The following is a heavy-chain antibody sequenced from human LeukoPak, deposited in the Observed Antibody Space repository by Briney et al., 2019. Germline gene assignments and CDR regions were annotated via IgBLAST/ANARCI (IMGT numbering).Heavy chain of an antibody. J-gene: IGHJ3*02. D-gene: IGHD3-9*01. V-gene: IGHV4-34*01. CDR2: INHSGST. Sequence: PSETLSLTCAVYGGSFSGYYWSWIRQPPGKGLEWIGEINHSGSTNYNPSLKSRVTISVDTSKNQFSLKLSSVTAADTAVYYCARTVFDWPYAFDIWGQGTMVTVSS. CDR3: ARTVFDWPYAFDI. CDR1: GGSFSGYY.